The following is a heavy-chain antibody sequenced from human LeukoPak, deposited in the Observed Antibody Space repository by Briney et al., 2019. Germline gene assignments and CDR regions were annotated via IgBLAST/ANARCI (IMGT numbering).Heavy chain of an antibody. J-gene: IGHJ4*02. D-gene: IGHD3-22*01. CDR2: IKQDGSEK. Sequence: GGSLRLSCAASGFTFSSYWMSWVRQAPGKGLEWVANIKQDGSEKYYVDSVKGRFTISRDNSKNTLYLQMNSLRAEDTAVYYCAARPPIYYDSSGYYSLSDYWGQGTLVTVSS. CDR3: AARPPIYYDSSGYYSLSDY. CDR1: GFTFSSYW. V-gene: IGHV3-7*03.